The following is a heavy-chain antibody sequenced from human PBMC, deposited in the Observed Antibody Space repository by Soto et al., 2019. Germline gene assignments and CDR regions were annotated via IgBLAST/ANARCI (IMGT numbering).Heavy chain of an antibody. D-gene: IGHD3-10*01. CDR1: GFTFGDYA. CDR2: IRSKAYGGTT. Sequence: GGSLRLSCTASGFTFGDYAMSWFRQAPGKGLEWVGFIRSKAYGGTTEYAASVKGRFTISRDDSKSIAYLQMNSLKTEDTAVYYCTRDLGYYGSGSYGADAFDIWGQGTRVTVSS. CDR3: TRDLGYYGSGSYGADAFDI. V-gene: IGHV3-49*03. J-gene: IGHJ3*02.